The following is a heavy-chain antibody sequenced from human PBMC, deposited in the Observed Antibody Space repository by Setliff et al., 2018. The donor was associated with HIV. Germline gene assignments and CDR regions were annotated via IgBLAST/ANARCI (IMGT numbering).Heavy chain of an antibody. V-gene: IGHV1-2*02. CDR3: GREVVIAAIGSLDL. CDR2: INPNSGDI. J-gene: IGHJ4*02. CDR1: GYIFSDYY. D-gene: IGHD3-22*01. Sequence: ASVKVSCKAYGYIFSDYYIHWVRQAPGQGLEWMGWINPNSGDIKYSERFQGRATMTRDTSMGAIFMELRSLTSADTAVYYCGREVVIAAIGSLDLWGQGTLVTVSS.